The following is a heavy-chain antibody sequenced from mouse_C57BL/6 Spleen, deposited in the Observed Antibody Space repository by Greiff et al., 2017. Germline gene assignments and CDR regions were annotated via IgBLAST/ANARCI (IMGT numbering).Heavy chain of an antibody. CDR2: INPSNGGT. J-gene: IGHJ1*03. V-gene: IGHV1-53*01. Sequence: QVQLQQPGTELVKPGASVKLSCKASGYTFTSYWLHWVKPRPGPGLEWIGNINPSNGGTTYTEQFTSKATLTVDKSSSTAYMQLSSLTSEDSAVYYCARRDYYGSSYPWWYCEVWGTGTTVTVSS. CDR1: GYTFTSYW. CDR3: ARRDYYGSSYPWWYCEV. D-gene: IGHD1-1*01.